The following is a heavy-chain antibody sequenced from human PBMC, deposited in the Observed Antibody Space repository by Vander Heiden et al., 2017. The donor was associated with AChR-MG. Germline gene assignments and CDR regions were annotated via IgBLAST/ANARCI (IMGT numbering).Heavy chain of an antibody. J-gene: IGHJ5*01. D-gene: IGHD6-6*01. V-gene: IGHV4-39*01. CDR3: VRHSLGIAARPLWFDS. Sequence: QLQLQESGPGLVKPSETLSLTCAVSGGSISSDAYYWGWIRQPPGKGLGWIGSYYNTESSYYTPSLKSRVTISVGTSRNQVSLRLSSVTAADTAVYFCVRHSLGIAARPLWFDSWGQGTLVTVSS. CDR2: YYNTESS. CDR1: GGSISSDAYY.